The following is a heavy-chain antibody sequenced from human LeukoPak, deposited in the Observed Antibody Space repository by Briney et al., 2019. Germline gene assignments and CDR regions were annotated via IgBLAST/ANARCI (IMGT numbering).Heavy chain of an antibody. CDR1: GFTFISYS. CDR3: ARVIAVVRGGGLSYYYPMDV. V-gene: IGHV3-48*02. CDR2: FNSGSSTM. D-gene: IGHD3-10*01. J-gene: IGHJ6*02. Sequence: RGSLRLSCAASGFTFISYSMTWVRQAPGKGLEWVSYFNSGSSTMYYADSVKGRFTISRDNGKTSLYLQMNSLRDEDTAVYYCARVIAVVRGGGLSYYYPMDVWGQGTTVTVSS.